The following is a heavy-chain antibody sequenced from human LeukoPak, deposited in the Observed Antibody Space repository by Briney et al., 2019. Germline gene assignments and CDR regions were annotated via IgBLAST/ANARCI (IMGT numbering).Heavy chain of an antibody. CDR3: ARGYYDILTGLSPFDP. V-gene: IGHV1-2*02. Sequence: ASVKVFCKASGYTFTGYYMHWVRQAPGQGLEWMGWINPNSGGTNYAQKFQGRVTMTRDTSISTAYMELSRLRSDDTAVYYCARGYYDILTGLSPFDPWGQGTLVTVSS. J-gene: IGHJ5*02. CDR1: GYTFTGYY. CDR2: INPNSGGT. D-gene: IGHD3-9*01.